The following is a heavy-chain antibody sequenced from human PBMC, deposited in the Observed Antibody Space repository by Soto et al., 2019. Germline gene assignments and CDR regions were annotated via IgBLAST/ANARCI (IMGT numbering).Heavy chain of an antibody. CDR2: SNPGNGLT. CDR3: ARDKYGGSNGLDY. D-gene: IGHD3-16*01. V-gene: IGHV1-3*01. CDR1: GYTFINFA. Sequence: QVQLVQSGAEVKKPGASVRVSCKASGYTFINFAMPWVRQAPGQRLEWMGWSNPGNGLTKYSQNFQGRVTITWDTSASAASMELSSLRSEDTAVYYCARDKYGGSNGLDYWGQGTLVSVSS. J-gene: IGHJ4*02.